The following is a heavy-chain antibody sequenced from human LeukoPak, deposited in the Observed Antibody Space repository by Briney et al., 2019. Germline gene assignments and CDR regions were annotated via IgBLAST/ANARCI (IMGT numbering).Heavy chain of an antibody. J-gene: IGHJ4*02. D-gene: IGHD2-15*01. Sequence: GGSLRLSCAASGFTFSSYAMSWVRQAPGKGLEWVSDISGIGGTSSSTDSVKGRFTISRDNSKNMLYLQMNSLGAEDTAVYYCAQKGGVDYWGQGTLVTVSS. CDR3: AQKGGVDY. CDR2: ISGIGGTS. CDR1: GFTFSSYA. V-gene: IGHV3-23*01.